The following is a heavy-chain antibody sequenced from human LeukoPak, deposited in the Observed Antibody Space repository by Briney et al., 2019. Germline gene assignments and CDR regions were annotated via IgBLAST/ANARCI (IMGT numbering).Heavy chain of an antibody. CDR1: GYTFTSYY. Sequence: ASVKVSCKASGYTFTSYYMHWVRQAPGQGLEWMGWINPNSGGTNYAQKFQGRVTMTRDTSISTAYMELSRLRSDDTAVYYCARTYGDGRAISLQHWGQGTLVTVSS. J-gene: IGHJ1*01. V-gene: IGHV1-2*02. CDR3: ARTYGDGRAISLQH. D-gene: IGHD4-17*01. CDR2: INPNSGGT.